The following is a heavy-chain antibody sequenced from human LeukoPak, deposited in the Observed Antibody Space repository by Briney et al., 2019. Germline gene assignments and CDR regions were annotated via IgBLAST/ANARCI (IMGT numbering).Heavy chain of an antibody. J-gene: IGHJ4*02. V-gene: IGHV3-9*01. Sequence: GGSLRLSCAASGFTFDDYAMHWVRQAPGKGLEWVSGISWNSGSIGYADSVKGRFTISRGSAKNSLYLQMNSLRAEDTALYYCAKGIAYGDELHFDYWGQGTLVTVSS. D-gene: IGHD4-17*01. CDR2: ISWNSGSI. CDR1: GFTFDDYA. CDR3: AKGIAYGDELHFDY.